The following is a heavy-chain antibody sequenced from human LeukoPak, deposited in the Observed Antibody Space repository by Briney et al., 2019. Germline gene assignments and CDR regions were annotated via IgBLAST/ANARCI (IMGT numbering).Heavy chain of an antibody. CDR2: INSDGSST. J-gene: IGHJ6*03. D-gene: IGHD6-19*01. CDR3: AKDASSEQWLVPHYYYYYMDV. Sequence: TGGSLRLSCAASGFTFSSYWIHWVRQAPGKGLVWVSRINSDGSSTTYADSVKGRFAISRDNSKNTLYLQMNSLRAEDTAVYYCAKDASSEQWLVPHYYYYYMDVWGKGTTVTISS. V-gene: IGHV3-74*01. CDR1: GFTFSSYW.